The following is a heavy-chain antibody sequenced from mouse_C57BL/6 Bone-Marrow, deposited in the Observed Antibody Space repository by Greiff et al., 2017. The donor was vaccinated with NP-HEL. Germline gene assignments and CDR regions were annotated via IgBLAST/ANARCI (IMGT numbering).Heavy chain of an antibody. Sequence: VKISCKASGYSFTSYYIHWVKQRPGQGLEWMGWIYPGSGNTKYNEKFKGKATLTADTSSSTAYMQLSSLTSEDSAVYYCARGDSAWFAYWGQGTLVTVSA. J-gene: IGHJ3*01. CDR3: ARGDSAWFAY. CDR2: IYPGSGNT. CDR1: GYSFTSYY. V-gene: IGHV1-66*01.